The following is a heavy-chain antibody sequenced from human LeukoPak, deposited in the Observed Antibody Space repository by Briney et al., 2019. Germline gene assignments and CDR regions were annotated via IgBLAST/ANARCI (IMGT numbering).Heavy chain of an antibody. V-gene: IGHV4-34*01. CDR1: GGSFSGYY. CDR2: INHSENT. CDR3: ARGGGSYFVKGFDY. D-gene: IGHD1-26*01. J-gene: IGHJ4*02. Sequence: SETLSLTCAVYGGSFSGYYWSWIRQPLGKGLEWIGEINHSENTDYNPSLKSRVTISVDKSKNQFSLKLSSVTAADTAVYYCARGGGSYFVKGFDYWGQGTLVTVSS.